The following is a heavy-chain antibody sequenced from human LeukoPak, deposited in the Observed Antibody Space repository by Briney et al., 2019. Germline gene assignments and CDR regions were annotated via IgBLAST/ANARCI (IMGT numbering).Heavy chain of an antibody. CDR1: GW. CDR2: INGLGTAT. V-gene: IGHV3-74*01. J-gene: IGHJ4*02. Sequence: GGSLRLSCAGSGWMHWVRQAPGKGLVWVSGINGLGTATYYADSVEGRFTISRDNAKNTVFLQMNSLSAEDTAVYYCASVFDSWGQGFLVTVSS. CDR3: ASVFDS.